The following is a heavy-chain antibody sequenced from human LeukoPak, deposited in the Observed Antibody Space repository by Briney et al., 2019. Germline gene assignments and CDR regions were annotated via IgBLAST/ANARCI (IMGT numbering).Heavy chain of an antibody. D-gene: IGHD6-13*01. V-gene: IGHV3-21*01. J-gene: IGHJ4*02. Sequence: PGGSLRLSCAASGFTFSSYSMNWVRQAPGKGLEWVSSISSSSSYIYYADSVKGRFTISRDNAKNSLSLQMNRLRAEETAVYYCARGYSRSPLGDYWGQGTLVTVSS. CDR2: ISSSSSYI. CDR3: ARGYSRSPLGDY. CDR1: GFTFSSYS.